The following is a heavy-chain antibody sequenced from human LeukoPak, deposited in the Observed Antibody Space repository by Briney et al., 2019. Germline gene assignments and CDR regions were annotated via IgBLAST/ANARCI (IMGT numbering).Heavy chain of an antibody. CDR1: GGSXXXYY. CDR3: AREDSSGWYWFDP. D-gene: IGHD6-19*01. V-gene: IGHV4-59*01. CDR2: IYYSGST. Sequence: GGSXXXYYWGWIRQPPGKGLEWIGYIYYSGSTNYNPSLKSRVTISVDTSKNQFSLKLSSVTAADTAVYYCAREDSSGWYWFDPWGQGTLVTVSS. J-gene: IGHJ5*02.